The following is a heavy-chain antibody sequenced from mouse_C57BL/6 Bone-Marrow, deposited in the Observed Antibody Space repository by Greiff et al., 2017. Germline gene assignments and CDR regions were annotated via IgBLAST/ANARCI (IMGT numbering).Heavy chain of an antibody. CDR2: INPYNGGT. V-gene: IGHV1-19*01. Sequence: VQLKQSGPVLVKPGASVKMSCKASGYTFTDYYMNWVKQSPGKSLEWIGVINPYNGGTSYNQKFKGKATLTVDKSSSTAYMELNSLTSEDSAVYYCARLGYYGSSSGFGYWGQGALVTVAA. J-gene: IGHJ3*01. CDR3: ARLGYYGSSSGFGY. CDR1: GYTFTDYY. D-gene: IGHD1-1*01.